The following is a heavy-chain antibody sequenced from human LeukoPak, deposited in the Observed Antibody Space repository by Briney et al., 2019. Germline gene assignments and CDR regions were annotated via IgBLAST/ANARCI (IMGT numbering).Heavy chain of an antibody. D-gene: IGHD2-2*01. J-gene: IGHJ3*02. V-gene: IGHV3-52*01. CDR1: GYTFSNSW. CDR2: IKCDGSEK. Sequence: GGSLRLSCAASGYTFSNSWMYWVCQAPEKGLEWVADIKCDGSEKCYVDSVKGRLTISRDNAKNSLYLQVNGLRAEDMTVYYCVRGVGSSTSCYVRAFDIWGQGTMVTVSS. CDR3: VRGVGSSTSCYVRAFDI.